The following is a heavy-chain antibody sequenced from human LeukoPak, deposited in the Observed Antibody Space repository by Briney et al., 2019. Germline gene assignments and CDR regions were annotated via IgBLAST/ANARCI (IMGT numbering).Heavy chain of an antibody. CDR1: GYTFTGYY. V-gene: IGHV1-2*02. Sequence: ASVKVSSKASGYTFTGYYMHWVRQAPGQGLEWMGWINPNSGGTNYAQKFQGRVTMTRDTSISTAYMELSRLRSDDTAVYYCASYDDYSNYVFDYWGQGTLVTVSS. CDR3: ASYDDYSNYVFDY. CDR2: INPNSGGT. D-gene: IGHD4-11*01. J-gene: IGHJ4*02.